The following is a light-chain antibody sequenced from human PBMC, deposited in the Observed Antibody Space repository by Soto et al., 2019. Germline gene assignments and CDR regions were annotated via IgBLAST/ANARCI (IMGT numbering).Light chain of an antibody. J-gene: IGKJ4*01. Sequence: EIVLKQSPATLSLSPGERATLSCRASPTARRYLSWYQQKPCQAPRLLIPDFSNRAPCGPGKSRCRGFEKSFRLSKNNLEPENFAIYYCPKRSNWPLPFGGGTKVDI. CDR3: PKRSNWPLP. V-gene: IGKV3-11*01. CDR2: DFS. CDR1: PTARRY.